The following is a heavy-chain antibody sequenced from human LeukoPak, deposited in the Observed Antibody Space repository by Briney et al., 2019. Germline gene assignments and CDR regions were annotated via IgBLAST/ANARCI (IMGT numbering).Heavy chain of an antibody. CDR1: GFTFSSFA. D-gene: IGHD2-2*01. Sequence: GGSLRLSCAASGFTFSSFAMHWVRQAPGKGLEWVAIIWYDGSNKYYVDSVKGRFTISRDNSKNTLYLQMNSLRAEDTAVYYCARGKYAWDYWGQGTLVTVSS. V-gene: IGHV3-33*08. J-gene: IGHJ4*02. CDR3: ARGKYAWDY. CDR2: IWYDGSNK.